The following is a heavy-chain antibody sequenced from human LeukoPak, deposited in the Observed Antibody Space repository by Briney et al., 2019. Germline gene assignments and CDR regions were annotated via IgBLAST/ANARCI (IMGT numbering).Heavy chain of an antibody. CDR2: IIPIFGTA. CDR1: GGTFSSYA. V-gene: IGHV1-69*05. Sequence: ASVKVSCKASGGTFSSYAISWVRQAPGQGLEWMGGIIPIFGTANYAQKFQGRVTMTTDTSTSTAYMELRSLRSDDTAVYYCARDGESTYYFDYWGQGTLVTVSS. J-gene: IGHJ4*02. CDR3: ARDGESTYYFDY.